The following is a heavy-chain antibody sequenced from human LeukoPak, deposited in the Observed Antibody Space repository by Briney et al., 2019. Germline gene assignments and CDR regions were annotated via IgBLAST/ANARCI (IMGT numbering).Heavy chain of an antibody. V-gene: IGHV4-59*01. CDR2: IFPSGST. J-gene: IGHJ4*02. Sequence: SETLSLTCAVYGGSFSGYYWSWIRQPPGKGLEWIGYIFPSGSTNYNPSLKSRVTISVDTSKNHFSLKVSSVTAADTAVYYCARSVGGEKDYWGRGTLVTVSS. D-gene: IGHD2-21*01. CDR1: GGSFSGYY. CDR3: ARSVGGEKDY.